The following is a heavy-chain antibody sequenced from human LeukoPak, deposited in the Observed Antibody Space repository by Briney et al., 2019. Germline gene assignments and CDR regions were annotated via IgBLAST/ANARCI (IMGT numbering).Heavy chain of an antibody. J-gene: IGHJ3*02. D-gene: IGHD6-13*01. Sequence: GGSLRLSCAASGFTVNSNYMTWVRQAPGKGLEWVSDIYSGGNTYYAASVKGRYTISRHNSKNTLYLQMNSLRTEDTAVYYCARVSRGQLIDAFDIWGQGTMVTVSS. V-gene: IGHV3-53*04. CDR1: GFTVNSNY. CDR2: IYSGGNT. CDR3: ARVSRGQLIDAFDI.